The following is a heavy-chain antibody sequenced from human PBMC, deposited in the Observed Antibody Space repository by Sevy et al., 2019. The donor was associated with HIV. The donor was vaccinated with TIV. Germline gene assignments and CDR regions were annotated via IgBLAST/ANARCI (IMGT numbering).Heavy chain of an antibody. CDR1: GYTFTSYG. V-gene: IGHV1-18*01. Sequence: ASVKVSCKASGYTFTSYGISWVRQAPGQGLEWMGWISAYNGNTNYAQTLQGRVTMTTDTSTSTAYMELRSLRSDDTAVYYCGTSGYGIRIDYWGQGTLVTVSS. CDR3: GTSGYGIRIDY. J-gene: IGHJ4*02. D-gene: IGHD3-10*01. CDR2: ISAYNGNT.